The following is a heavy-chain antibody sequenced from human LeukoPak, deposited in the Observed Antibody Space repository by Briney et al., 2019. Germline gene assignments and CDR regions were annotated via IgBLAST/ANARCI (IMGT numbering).Heavy chain of an antibody. CDR3: ARHLYSSGYYGFDY. CDR1: GGSISSYY. D-gene: IGHD3-22*01. V-gene: IGHV4-59*08. CDR2: IYYSGST. J-gene: IGHJ4*02. Sequence: PSETLSLTCTVSGGSISSYYWSWIRQPPGKGLEWIRYIYYSGSTNYNPSLKSRVTISVDTSKNQFSLKLSSVTAADTAVYYCARHLYSSGYYGFDYWGQGTLVTVSS.